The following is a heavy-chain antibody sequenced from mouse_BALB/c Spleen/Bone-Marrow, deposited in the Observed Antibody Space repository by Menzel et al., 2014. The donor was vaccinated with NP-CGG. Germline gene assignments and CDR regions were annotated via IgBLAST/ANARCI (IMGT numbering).Heavy chain of an antibody. CDR3: ARDVGYGNYFVY. CDR2: SRNKAKYYTT. CDR1: GFTFSDFY. J-gene: IGHJ3*01. Sequence: EVKLVESGGGLVQPGDPLRLSCATSGFTFSDFYMEWVRQPPGKRLEWIAASRNKAKYYTTEYSASVKGRFIVSRDTSQSVLYLQVNALRAEDTAIYYCARDVGYGNYFVYWGQGTLVTVSA. V-gene: IGHV7-1*02. D-gene: IGHD2-10*02.